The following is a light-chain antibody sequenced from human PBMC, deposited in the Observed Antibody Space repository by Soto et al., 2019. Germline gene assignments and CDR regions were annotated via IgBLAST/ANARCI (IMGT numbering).Light chain of an antibody. CDR2: ETS. V-gene: IGKV3-11*01. CDR3: QQGSTWPWT. Sequence: EIVLTQSPATLSLSPGVRATLSCRASQSVSSSLAWYQQKLGQAPRLILYETSDRATGIPARFSGSGSGTDFTLIISSLEPEDFAVYYCQQGSTWPWTVGQGTKV. J-gene: IGKJ1*01. CDR1: QSVSSS.